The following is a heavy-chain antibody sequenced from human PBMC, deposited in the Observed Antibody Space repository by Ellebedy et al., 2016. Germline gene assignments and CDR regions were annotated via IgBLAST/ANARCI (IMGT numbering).Heavy chain of an antibody. CDR1: GGSISSGGYS. J-gene: IGHJ5*02. V-gene: IGHV4-30-2*01. Sequence: SETLSLXCAVSGGSISSGGYSWSWIRQPPGKGLEWIGYIYHSGSTYYNPSLKSRVTISVDRSKNQFSLKLSSVTAADTAVYYCAREAPWFDPWGQGTLVTVSS. CDR3: AREAPWFDP. CDR2: IYHSGST.